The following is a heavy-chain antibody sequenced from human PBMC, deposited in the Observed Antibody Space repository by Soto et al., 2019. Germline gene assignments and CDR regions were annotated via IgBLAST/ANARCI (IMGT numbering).Heavy chain of an antibody. CDR2: IPYDGSNK. CDR3: ARGGVY. V-gene: IGHV3-30*03. J-gene: IGHJ1*01. CDR1: GFTFSSYG. Sequence: GGSLRLSCAASGFTFSSYGVHWVRQAPGKGLEWVAVIPYDGSNKYYADSVKGRFTISRDNVQRTLHLQMDSLRVEDTGVYYCARGGVYWGRGTLVTVSS. D-gene: IGHD2-8*01.